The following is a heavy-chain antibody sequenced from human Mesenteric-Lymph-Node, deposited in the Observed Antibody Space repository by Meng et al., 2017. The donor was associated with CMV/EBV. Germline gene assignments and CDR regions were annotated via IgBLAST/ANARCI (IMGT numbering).Heavy chain of an antibody. D-gene: IGHD1-1*01. J-gene: IGHJ6*02. CDR1: GFTFSSYA. V-gene: IGHV3-30-3*01. Sequence: GESLKISCAASGFTFSSYAMHWVRQAPGKGLEWVAVISYDGSNKYYADSVKGRFTISRDNSKNTLYLQMNSLRAEDTAVYYCAKDQANWNPGNYYYYGMDVWGQGTTVTVSS. CDR3: AKDQANWNPGNYYYYGMDV. CDR2: ISYDGSNK.